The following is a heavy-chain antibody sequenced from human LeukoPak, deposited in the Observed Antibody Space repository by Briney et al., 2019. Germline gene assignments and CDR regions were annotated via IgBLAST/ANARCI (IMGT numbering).Heavy chain of an antibody. CDR2: IFHGGST. V-gene: IGHV4-38-2*02. Sequence: SETLSLTCAVSGYSISSGYYWGWFRQPPGRGLEWFGSIFHGGSTYYNPSLKSQVTISVNTSKTQFSLKLSSVTAADTFGYYCARDLWFGAFDYWGQGTLVTVSS. CDR3: ARDLWFGAFDY. D-gene: IGHD3-10*01. J-gene: IGHJ4*02. CDR1: GYSISSGYY.